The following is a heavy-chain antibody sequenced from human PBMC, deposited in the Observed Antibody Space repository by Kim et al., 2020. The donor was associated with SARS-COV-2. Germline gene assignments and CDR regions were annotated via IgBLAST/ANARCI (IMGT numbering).Heavy chain of an antibody. V-gene: IGHV4-59*08. CDR1: GGSISSYY. D-gene: IGHD3-9*01. Sequence: SETLSLTCTVSGGSISSYYWSWIRQPPGKGLEWIGYIYYSGSTNYNPSLKSRVTISVDTSKNQFSLKLSSVTAADTAVYYCARTRDIFSHFDYWGQGTLVTVSS. CDR3: ARTRDIFSHFDY. J-gene: IGHJ4*02. CDR2: IYYSGST.